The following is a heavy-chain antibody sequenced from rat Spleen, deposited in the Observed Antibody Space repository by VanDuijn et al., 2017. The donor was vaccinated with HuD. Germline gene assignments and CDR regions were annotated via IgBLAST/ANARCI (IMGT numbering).Heavy chain of an antibody. CDR1: GFTFNNYW. D-gene: IGHD1-6*01. CDR3: ATGPRILRIDWFVY. V-gene: IGHV5-31*01. CDR2: IIYDGTRT. Sequence: EVQLVESGGGLVQPGGSLKLSCVASGFTFNNYWMTWIRQAPGKGLEWVASIIYDGTRTFYRDSVQGRFTISRDNAKGTLYLQMDSLTSEDTATYYCATGPRILRIDWFVYWGQGVMVTVSS. J-gene: IGHJ2*01.